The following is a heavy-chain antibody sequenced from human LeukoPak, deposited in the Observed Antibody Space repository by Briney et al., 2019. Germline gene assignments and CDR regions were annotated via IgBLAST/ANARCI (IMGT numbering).Heavy chain of an antibody. J-gene: IGHJ6*03. CDR2: ISSSNSTI. CDR3: ARDGEYCSSTSCYWDYYYYYMDV. D-gene: IGHD2-2*01. V-gene: IGHV3-48*02. CDR1: GFTFSRYI. Sequence: SGGSLRLSCVASGFTFSRYIMNRGRQAPGKGLEWVSYISSSNSTIYYADTEKGRFTISSDNVKNSLYLHMVSLRDEDTAVYYCARDGEYCSSTSCYWDYYYYYMDVWGKGTTVTVSS.